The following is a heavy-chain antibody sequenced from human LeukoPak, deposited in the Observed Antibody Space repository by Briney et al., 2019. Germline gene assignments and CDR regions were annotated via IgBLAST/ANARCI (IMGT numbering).Heavy chain of an antibody. CDR2: ISYDGSNK. Sequence: PGGSLRLSCAASGFTFSSYAMHWVRQAPGKGLEWVAVISYDGSNKYYADSVKGRFIISRDNSKNTLYLQMNSMRAEDTAVYYYARDFLAVLRFLEWSFDYWGQGTLVTVSS. D-gene: IGHD3-3*01. J-gene: IGHJ4*02. V-gene: IGHV3-30*01. CDR1: GFTFSSYA. CDR3: ARDFLAVLRFLEWSFDY.